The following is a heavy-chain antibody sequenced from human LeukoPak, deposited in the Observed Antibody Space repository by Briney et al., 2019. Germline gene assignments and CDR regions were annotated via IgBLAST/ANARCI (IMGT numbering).Heavy chain of an antibody. V-gene: IGHV5-10-1*01. J-gene: IGHJ4*02. CDR1: GYSFTNSW. D-gene: IGHD6-19*01. Sequence: GESLKISCKVSGYSFTNSWITWVRQMPGKGLEWMGMIDPSDSYTNYNPSLKSRVTISVDTSKNQFSLKLSSVTAADTAVYYCARHAKGIMSSGSGLGYWGQGTLVTVSS. CDR3: ARHAKGIMSSGSGLGY. CDR2: IDPSDSYT.